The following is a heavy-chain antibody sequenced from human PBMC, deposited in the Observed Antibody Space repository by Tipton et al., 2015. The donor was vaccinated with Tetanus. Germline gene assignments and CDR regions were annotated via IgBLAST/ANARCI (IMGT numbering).Heavy chain of an antibody. CDR1: GDSITMSGNY. V-gene: IGHV4-61*08. Sequence: TLSLTCAVSGDSITMSGNYWTWIRQPPGRGLEWIGYVHYSGSTNYSPSLRSRVTLSVDTSKNQFSLKLSSVTAADTAVYYCARIGWLQQNKPAFDIWGQGTVVTVSS. CDR2: VHYSGST. J-gene: IGHJ3*02. D-gene: IGHD6-19*01. CDR3: ARIGWLQQNKPAFDI.